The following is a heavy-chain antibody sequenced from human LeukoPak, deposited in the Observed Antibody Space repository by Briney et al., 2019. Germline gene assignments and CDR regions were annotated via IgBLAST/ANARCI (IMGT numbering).Heavy chain of an antibody. CDR1: GGTFSSYA. Sequence: SVKGSCKASGGTFSSYAISWVRQAPWQRLGWMGGILPIFGTANYAQKFQGRVTITADKSTSTAYMELSSLRSEDTAVYYCARDREGTWYSSSSGWFDPWGQGTLVTVSS. D-gene: IGHD6-6*01. CDR2: ILPIFGTA. J-gene: IGHJ5*02. CDR3: ARDREGTWYSSSSGWFDP. V-gene: IGHV1-69*06.